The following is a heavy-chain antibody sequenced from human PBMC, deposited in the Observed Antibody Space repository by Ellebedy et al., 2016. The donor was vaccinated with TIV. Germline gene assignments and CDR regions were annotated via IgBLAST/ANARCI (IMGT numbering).Heavy chain of an antibody. CDR3: ARDGGRYAYFDY. CDR1: GGSISSYY. J-gene: IGHJ4*02. CDR2: ISYSGST. V-gene: IGHV4-59*01. D-gene: IGHD1-26*01. Sequence: MPSETLSLTCTVSGGSISSYYWNLIRQPPGKGLEWIGYISYSGSTSYNPSLKSRVTISVDTSKNQFSLKLSSVTAADTAVYYCARDGGRYAYFDYWGQGTLVTVSS.